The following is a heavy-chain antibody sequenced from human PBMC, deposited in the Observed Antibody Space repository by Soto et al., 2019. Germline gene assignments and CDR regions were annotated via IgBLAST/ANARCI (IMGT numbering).Heavy chain of an antibody. CDR3: ATYTAFAKYYFDY. D-gene: IGHD3-16*01. Sequence: PSETLSLTCAVSGVSITTNGYSWSWIRQPPGKGLEWIGYIYPSGTIFYNPSLNSRVTISADTSNNQFSLKLTSVTAADTAVYFCATYTAFAKYYFDYWGRGTLVPVSS. J-gene: IGHJ4*02. CDR2: IYPSGTI. V-gene: IGHV4-30-2*01. CDR1: GVSITTNGYS.